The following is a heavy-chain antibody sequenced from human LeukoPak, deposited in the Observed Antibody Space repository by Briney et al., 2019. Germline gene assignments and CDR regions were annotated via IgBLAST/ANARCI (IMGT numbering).Heavy chain of an antibody. CDR1: RFTFTSYA. Sequence: VGSLRLSCADPRFTFTSYATYSVCPAPRKGVEGVAVISYDGSNKYYADSVKRRFTISRDNSKNTLYLQMSSLRAKDTAVYYCARESQLLHLDIWGQGTMVTVSS. CDR3: ARESQLLHLDI. V-gene: IGHV3-30-3*01. J-gene: IGHJ3*02. D-gene: IGHD2-2*01. CDR2: ISYDGSNK.